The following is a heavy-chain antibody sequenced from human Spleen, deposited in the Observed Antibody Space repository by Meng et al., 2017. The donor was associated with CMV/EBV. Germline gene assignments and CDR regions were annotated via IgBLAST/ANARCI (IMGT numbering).Heavy chain of an antibody. Sequence: SLKISCAASGFTFSSYSMNWVRQAPGKGLEWVSGTSWNGVTKGYAGSVKGRFTISRDNAKNSLYLQMNSLRSEDTAFYFCARDMTLRLPSGSGFDCWGQGTLVTVSS. V-gene: IGHV3-9*01. J-gene: IGHJ4*02. D-gene: IGHD3-10*01. CDR2: TSWNGVTK. CDR3: ARDMTLRLPSGSGFDC. CDR1: GFTFSSYS.